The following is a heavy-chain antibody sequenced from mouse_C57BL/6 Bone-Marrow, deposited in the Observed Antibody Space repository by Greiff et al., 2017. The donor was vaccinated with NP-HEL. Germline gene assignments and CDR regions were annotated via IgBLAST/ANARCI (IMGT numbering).Heavy chain of an antibody. CDR1: GFTFSSYD. D-gene: IGHD2-12*01. CDR2: ISSGGDYI. V-gene: IGHV5-9-1*02. CDR3: TRVRLSYFFFDY. Sequence: EVKLMESGEGLVKPGGSLKLSCAASGFTFSSYDMSWVRQTPEKRLEWVAYISSGGDYIYYADTVKGRFPISRDNARKTLYLQMSSLKSEDTAMYYCTRVRLSYFFFDYWGQGTTLTVSS. J-gene: IGHJ2*01.